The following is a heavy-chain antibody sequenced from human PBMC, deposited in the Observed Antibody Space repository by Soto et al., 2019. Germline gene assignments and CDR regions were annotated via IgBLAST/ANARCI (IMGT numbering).Heavy chain of an antibody. CDR3: ASSSYYGSGSYHYYYYGMDV. J-gene: IGHJ6*02. Sequence: QVQLVQSGAEVKKPGSSVKVSCKASGGTFSSYAISWVRQAPGQGLEWMGGIIPIFGTANYAQKFQGRVTITADESTSTAYMELSSLRSEDTAVYYCASSSYYGSGSYHYYYYGMDVWGQGTTVTVSS. V-gene: IGHV1-69*01. CDR2: IIPIFGTA. CDR1: GGTFSSYA. D-gene: IGHD3-10*01.